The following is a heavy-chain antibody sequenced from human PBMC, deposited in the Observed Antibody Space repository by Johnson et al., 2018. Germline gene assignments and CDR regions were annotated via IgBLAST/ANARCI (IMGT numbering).Heavy chain of an antibody. CDR2: ISWNSGSI. D-gene: IGHD3-10*01. CDR3: AKDRLRGGSYYGMDV. V-gene: IGHV3-9*01. J-gene: IGHJ6*02. CDR1: GFSFDDYV. Sequence: VQLVESGGGLVQPGRSLRLSCAASGFSFDDYVMHWVRQAPGKGLEWVSYISWNSGSIGYADSVKGRFTISRDNAKNSLYLQMNSLRNEDTALYYLAKDRLRGGSYYGMDVWGQGTTVTVSS.